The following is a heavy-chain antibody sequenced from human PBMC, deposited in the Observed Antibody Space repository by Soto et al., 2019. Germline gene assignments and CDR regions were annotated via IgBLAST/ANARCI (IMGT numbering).Heavy chain of an antibody. D-gene: IGHD3-10*01. Sequence: GSLRLSCAASGFTFSSYAMSWVRQAPGKGLEWVSAISGSGGSTYYADSVKGRFTISRDNSKNTLYLQMNSLRAEDTAVYYCAKDPSTMVRGVRGYYYGMDVWGQGTTVTVSS. CDR1: GFTFSSYA. CDR2: ISGSGGST. CDR3: AKDPSTMVRGVRGYYYGMDV. J-gene: IGHJ6*02. V-gene: IGHV3-23*01.